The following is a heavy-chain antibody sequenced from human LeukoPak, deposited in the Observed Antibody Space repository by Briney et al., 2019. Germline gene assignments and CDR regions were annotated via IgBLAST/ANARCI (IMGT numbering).Heavy chain of an antibody. Sequence: GGSLRLSCAASGFTVSTSYMSWVRQAPGKGLEWVSFIFSGGNTYYADSVKGRFTISRDNSKNTLYLQMNSLRADDTAVYFCARAASLNYYDTTAYYYDDAFDIWGQGTMVTVSS. V-gene: IGHV3-53*01. CDR3: ARAASLNYYDTTAYYYDDAFDI. D-gene: IGHD3-22*01. J-gene: IGHJ3*02. CDR2: IFSGGNT. CDR1: GFTVSTSY.